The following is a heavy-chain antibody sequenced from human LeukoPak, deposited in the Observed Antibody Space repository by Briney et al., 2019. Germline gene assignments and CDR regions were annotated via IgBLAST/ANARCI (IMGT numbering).Heavy chain of an antibody. Sequence: GGSLRLSCAVSGFTFSHHWMGWVRQAPGKGLEWVANIKEDGSEKYYVDSVKGRFTISRDNAKNSLHLQMNSLRAEDTAVYYCARYRGLGGGYYFDYWGQGTLVTVSS. CDR1: GFTFSHHW. V-gene: IGHV3-7*04. D-gene: IGHD5-12*01. J-gene: IGHJ4*02. CDR2: IKEDGSEK. CDR3: ARYRGLGGGYYFDY.